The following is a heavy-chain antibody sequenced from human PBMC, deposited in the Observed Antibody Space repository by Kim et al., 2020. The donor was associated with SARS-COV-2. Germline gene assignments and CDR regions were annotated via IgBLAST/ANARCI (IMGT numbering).Heavy chain of an antibody. CDR1: GGSFSGYY. J-gene: IGHJ4*02. CDR2: INHSGST. D-gene: IGHD3-10*01. V-gene: IGHV4-34*01. Sequence: SETLSLTCAVYGGSFSGYYWSWIRQPPGKGLEWIGEINHSGSTNYNPSLKSRVTISVDTSKNQFSLKLSSVTAADTAVYYCARRPILLWFGELLTPPFDYWGQGTLVTVSS. CDR3: ARRPILLWFGELLTPPFDY.